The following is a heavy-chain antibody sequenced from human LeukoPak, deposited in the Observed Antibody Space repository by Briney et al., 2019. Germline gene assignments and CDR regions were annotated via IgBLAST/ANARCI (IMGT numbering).Heavy chain of an antibody. CDR2: ISSSSSSYI. Sequence: GGSLRLSCAASGFTFSSYSMKWVRQAPGKGLEWVSSISSSSSSYIYYADSVKGRFTISRDNAKNSLYLQMNSLRAEDTAVYYCARDTSGYDAFDIWGQGTMVTVSS. D-gene: IGHD5-12*01. CDR1: GFTFSSYS. V-gene: IGHV3-21*01. J-gene: IGHJ3*02. CDR3: ARDTSGYDAFDI.